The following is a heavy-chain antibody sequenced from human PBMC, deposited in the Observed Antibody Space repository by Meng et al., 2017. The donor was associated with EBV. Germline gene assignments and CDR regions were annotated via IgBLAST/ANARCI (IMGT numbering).Heavy chain of an antibody. Sequence: VESGGGWVPPGGSLGLSGAASGFTFSSSAMHWVRQPPGKGLEWVSFIAHDGSAKTSTASVTGRFTISRDDSENTVYLEMNSLRVEDTAVYYCAKDLYYSFDYWGQGTLVTVSS. CDR1: GFTFSSSA. CDR3: AKDLYYSFDY. J-gene: IGHJ4*02. V-gene: IGHV3-30*02. D-gene: IGHD2-8*01. CDR2: IAHDGSAK.